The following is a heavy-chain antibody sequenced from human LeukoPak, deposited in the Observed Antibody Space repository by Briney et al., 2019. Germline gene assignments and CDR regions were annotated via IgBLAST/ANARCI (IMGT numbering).Heavy chain of an antibody. V-gene: IGHV1-69*05. D-gene: IGHD3-10*01. J-gene: IGHJ6*03. CDR1: GGTFSSYA. CDR2: IIPIFGTA. Sequence: ASVKVSCKASGGTFSSYAISWVRQAPGQGLEWMGGIIPIFGTANYAQKFQGRVTITTDESTSTAYMELSSLRSEDTAVYYCARDPMYYYEPYYYYYYMDVWGKGTTVTVSS. CDR3: ARDPMYYYEPYYYYYYMDV.